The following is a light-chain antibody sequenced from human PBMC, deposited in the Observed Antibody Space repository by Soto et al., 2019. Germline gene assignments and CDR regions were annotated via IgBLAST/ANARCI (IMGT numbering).Light chain of an antibody. CDR1: SGSVSTSYY. J-gene: IGLJ2*01. CDR2: STN. Sequence: QTVVTQEPSFSVSPGGTVTLTCGLSSGSVSTSYYPSWYQQTPGQAPRTLIYSTNTRSSGVPDRFSGSILGNKAALTITGARADDESDYYCVLYMGRGISVFGGGTKLTVL. CDR3: VLYMGRGISV. V-gene: IGLV8-61*01.